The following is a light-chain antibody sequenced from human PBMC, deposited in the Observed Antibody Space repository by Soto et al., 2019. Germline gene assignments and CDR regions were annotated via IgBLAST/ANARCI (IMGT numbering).Light chain of an antibody. J-gene: IGKJ1*01. Sequence: IQMTQSPSSLSASIGDRVTITCRASQSIASDLCWYQQKPGNAPELLIFGSSLHSGVPARFSGSGSRPDYTRTNTSLQPEDLATYYRQQGHGTFGQGTKVEVK. V-gene: IGKV1-39*01. CDR2: GS. CDR1: QSIASD. CDR3: QQGHGT.